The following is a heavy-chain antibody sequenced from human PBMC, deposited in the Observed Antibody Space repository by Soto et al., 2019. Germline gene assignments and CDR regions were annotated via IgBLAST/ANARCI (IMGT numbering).Heavy chain of an antibody. J-gene: IGHJ6*02. Sequence: ASVKVSCKASGYTFSGYYIHWLRQAPGQGLEWMGWINPNSGGTNYAQKFQGRVTMTRDTSISTAYMELSRLRSDDTAVYYCARESGYPQGNYGMDVWGQGTTVTVSS. V-gene: IGHV1-2*02. CDR2: INPNSGGT. CDR3: ARESGYPQGNYGMDV. CDR1: GYTFSGYY. D-gene: IGHD3-22*01.